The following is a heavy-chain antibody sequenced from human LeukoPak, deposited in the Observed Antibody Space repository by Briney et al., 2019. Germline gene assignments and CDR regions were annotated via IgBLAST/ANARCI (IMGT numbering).Heavy chain of an antibody. J-gene: IGHJ6*03. V-gene: IGHV1-2*02. Sequence: ASVKVSCKASGYAFTGYYMHWVRQAPGQGLEWMGWINPNSGGTNYAQKFQGRVTMTRDTSISTAYMELSRLRSDDTAVYYCARDSSGLYYYYYYYMDVWGKGTTVTVSS. D-gene: IGHD3-22*01. CDR1: GYAFTGYY. CDR3: ARDSSGLYYYYYYYMDV. CDR2: INPNSGGT.